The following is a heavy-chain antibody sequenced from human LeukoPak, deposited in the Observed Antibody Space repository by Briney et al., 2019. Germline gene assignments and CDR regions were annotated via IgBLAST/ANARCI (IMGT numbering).Heavy chain of an antibody. CDR2: ISAYNGNT. Sequence: ASVKVSCKASGYTFTSYGISWVRQAPGQGLEWMGWISAYNGNTNHAQKLQGRVTMTTDTSTSTAYMELRSLRSDDTAVYYCARDRTYYDYVWGSYRPFGFGYWGQGTLVTVSS. J-gene: IGHJ4*02. V-gene: IGHV1-18*01. D-gene: IGHD3-16*02. CDR3: ARDRTYYDYVWGSYRPFGFGY. CDR1: GYTFTSYG.